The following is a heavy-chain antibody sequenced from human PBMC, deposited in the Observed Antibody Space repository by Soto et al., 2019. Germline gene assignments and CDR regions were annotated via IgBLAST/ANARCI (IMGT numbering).Heavy chain of an antibody. CDR2: ISGSGGST. J-gene: IGHJ4*02. Sequence: PGGSLRLSCAASGFTFSSYAMSWVRQAPGKGLEWVSAISGSGGSTYYADSVKGRFTISRDNSKNTLYLQMNSLRAEDTAVYYCAKDYSGSVDYGDSLDYWGQGTLVTVSS. CDR3: AKDYSGSVDYGDSLDY. V-gene: IGHV3-23*01. CDR1: GFTFSSYA. D-gene: IGHD4-17*01.